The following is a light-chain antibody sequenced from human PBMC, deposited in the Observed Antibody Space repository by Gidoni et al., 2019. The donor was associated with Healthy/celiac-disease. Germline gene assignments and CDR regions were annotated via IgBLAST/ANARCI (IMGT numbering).Light chain of an antibody. CDR2: DAS. CDR1: QSVSSY. J-gene: IGKJ4*01. CDR3: QHKGT. Sequence: EIVLTQSPATLSLSPGERATLSCRASQSVSSYLAWYQQKPGQAPRLLIYDASNRATGIPARFSGSGSGIDFTLTISSLEPEDFAVYYCQHKGTFGGXTKVEIK. V-gene: IGKV3-11*01.